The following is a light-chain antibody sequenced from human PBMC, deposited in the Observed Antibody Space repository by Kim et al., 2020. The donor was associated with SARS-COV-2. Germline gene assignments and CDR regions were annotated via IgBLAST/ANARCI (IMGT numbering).Light chain of an antibody. CDR3: SSYTARATLI. CDR2: DVN. V-gene: IGLV2-14*03. J-gene: IGLJ2*01. Sequence: GKSITISSTATSSDLSGLKYVFWYQHLPGDTPKLSGYDVNQRPSGVSKRFSCSKSGNTASLTISGLQADDEADYYCSSYTARATLIFGGGTQLTVL. CDR1: SSDLSGLKY.